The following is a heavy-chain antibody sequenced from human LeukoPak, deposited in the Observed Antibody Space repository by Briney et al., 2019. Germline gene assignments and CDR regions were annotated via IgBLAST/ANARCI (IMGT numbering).Heavy chain of an antibody. Sequence: PGGSLRLSCAASGFTFSSYGVHWVRQAPGKGLEWVAVISYDGSNKYYADSVKGRFTISRDNSKNTLYLQMNSLRAEDTAVYYCAKDGGGSCFPDYWGQGTLVTVSS. V-gene: IGHV3-30*18. CDR1: GFTFSSYG. CDR2: ISYDGSNK. D-gene: IGHD2-15*01. CDR3: AKDGGGSCFPDY. J-gene: IGHJ4*02.